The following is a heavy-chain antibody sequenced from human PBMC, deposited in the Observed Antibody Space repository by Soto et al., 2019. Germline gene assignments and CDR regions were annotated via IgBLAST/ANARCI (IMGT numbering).Heavy chain of an antibody. CDR3: ARGRRRSSVGTAAF. Sequence: EVKLVESGGGLIQPGGSVRLSCATSGFVFDMYWMQWVRQAPGTGLEWVSRISEDGGRSQYADSVKGRFTISRDTAQNILVLEMTGLGDQDTAVYYCARGRRRSSVGTAAFWGQGSLVIVSS. D-gene: IGHD6-6*01. V-gene: IGHV3-74*03. CDR1: GFVFDMYW. CDR2: ISEDGGRS. J-gene: IGHJ4*02.